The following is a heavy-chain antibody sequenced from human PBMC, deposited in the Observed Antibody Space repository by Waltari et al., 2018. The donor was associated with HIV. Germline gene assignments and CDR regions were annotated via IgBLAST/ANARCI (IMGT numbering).Heavy chain of an antibody. V-gene: IGHV3-20*04. CDR3: VRDSDGSGYDI. D-gene: IGHD3-3*01. Sequence: DVRLVESGGEVVRPGASLRLPCLASGFTIVDYGMAGVRQRPGQGLEWVSNIDWNGGSANYGDSVKGRFTVFRDNPKASLYLQMNNLRDEDTGLYYCVRDSDGSGYDIWGRGTLVTVFS. CDR1: GFTIVDYG. J-gene: IGHJ1*01. CDR2: IDWNGGSA.